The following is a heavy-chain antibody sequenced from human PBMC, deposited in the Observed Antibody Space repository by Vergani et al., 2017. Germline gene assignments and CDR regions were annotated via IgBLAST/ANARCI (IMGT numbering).Heavy chain of an antibody. D-gene: IGHD2-15*01. CDR3: ATATVKGGSPRLDY. J-gene: IGHJ4*02. CDR2: IIPILGIA. Sequence: QVQLVQSGAEVKKPGSSVKVSCKASGGTFSSYTISWVRQAPGQGLEWMGRIIPILGIANYAQKFQGRVTITADKSTSTAYMELRSLRSGDTAVYYCATATVKGGSPRLDYWGQGTLVTVSS. CDR1: GGTFSSYT. V-gene: IGHV1-69*02.